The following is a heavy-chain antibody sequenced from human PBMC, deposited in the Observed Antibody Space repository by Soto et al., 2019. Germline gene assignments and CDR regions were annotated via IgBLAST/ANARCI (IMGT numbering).Heavy chain of an antibody. CDR1: GFILSGCA. Sequence: EVQLVESGGGLVQPGGSLRLSCATSGFILSGCAMNWVRQAPGKGLERASYISSSSSVIDYADSVKGRFTVSRDNATNSLYLQLNSLRAEDTAVYYCARDLSWGSNWYYYMDVWGKGTTVTVSS. J-gene: IGHJ6*03. V-gene: IGHV3-48*01. CDR3: ARDLSWGSNWYYYMDV. D-gene: IGHD7-27*01. CDR2: ISSSSSVI.